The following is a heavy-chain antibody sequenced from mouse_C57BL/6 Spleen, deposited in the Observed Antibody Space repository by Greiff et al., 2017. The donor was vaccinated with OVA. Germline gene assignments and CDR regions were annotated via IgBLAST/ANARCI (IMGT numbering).Heavy chain of an antibody. Sequence: VQLQQSGAELVRPGTSVKVSCKASGYAFTNYLIEWVKQRPGQGLEWIGVINPGSGGTNYNEKFKGKATLPADKSSSTAYMQLSSLTSEDSAVYFCARYDVDYYAMDYWGQGTSVTVSS. CDR2: INPGSGGT. J-gene: IGHJ4*01. CDR1: GYAFTNYL. V-gene: IGHV1-54*01. CDR3: ARYDVDYYAMDY. D-gene: IGHD2-12*01.